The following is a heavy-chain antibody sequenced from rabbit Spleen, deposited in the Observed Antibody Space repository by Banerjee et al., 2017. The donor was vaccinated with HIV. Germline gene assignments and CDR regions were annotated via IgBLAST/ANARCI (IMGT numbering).Heavy chain of an antibody. V-gene: IGHV1S45*01. CDR1: GFSFSSSYW. CDR3: ARSDSDNNWEYKL. D-gene: IGHD1-1*01. J-gene: IGHJ4*01. Sequence: QEQLVESGGGLVQPEGSLTLTCTASGFSFSSSYWICWVRQAPGKGLEWIGCIDAGNSGSTYYARWAKGRFTIPKTSSTTVTLQMTSLTVADTATYFCARSDSDNNWEYKLWGPGTLVTVS. CDR2: IDAGNSGST.